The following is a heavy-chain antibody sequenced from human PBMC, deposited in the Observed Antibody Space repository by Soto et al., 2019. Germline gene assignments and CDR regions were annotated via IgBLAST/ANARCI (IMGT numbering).Heavy chain of an antibody. CDR2: ISSCSSLI. CDR3: ASQGTGGQYFQH. V-gene: IGHV3-48*01. Sequence: PGGSLRLSCAASGFTFSSYSMNWVRQAPGKGLEWVSYISSCSSLIYCADSVKGRFTISRDNAKNSLFLQMNSLRSEDTAVYYCASQGTGGQYFQHWGQGTLVTVS. D-gene: IGHD1-1*01. J-gene: IGHJ1*01. CDR1: GFTFSSYS.